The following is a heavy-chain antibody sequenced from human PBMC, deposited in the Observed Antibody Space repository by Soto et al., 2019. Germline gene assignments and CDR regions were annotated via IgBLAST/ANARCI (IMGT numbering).Heavy chain of an antibody. V-gene: IGHV3-13*01. D-gene: IGHD6-13*01. Sequence: EVQLVESGRGLVQPGGSLRLSCAASGFTFSSYDMHWVRQATGKGLEWVSAIGTAGDTYYPGSVKGRFTISRENAKNSLYLQMNSLRAGDTAVYYCAGARSWDAFDIWGQGTMVTVSS. CDR2: IGTAGDT. CDR3: AGARSWDAFDI. CDR1: GFTFSSYD. J-gene: IGHJ3*02.